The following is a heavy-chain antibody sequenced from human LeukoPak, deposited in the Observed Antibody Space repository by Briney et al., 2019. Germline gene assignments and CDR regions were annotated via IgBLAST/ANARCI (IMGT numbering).Heavy chain of an antibody. D-gene: IGHD3-22*01. J-gene: IGHJ2*01. CDR3: ARHPRITMIVVVITLWYFDL. CDR1: GGSISSGGYY. Sequence: PSETLSLTCTVSGGSISSGGYYWSWIRLHPGKGLEWIGYIYYSGSTYYNPSLKSRVTISVDTSKNQFSLKLSSVTAADTAVYYCARHPRITMIVVVITLWYFDLWGRGTLVTVSS. CDR2: IYYSGST. V-gene: IGHV4-39*01.